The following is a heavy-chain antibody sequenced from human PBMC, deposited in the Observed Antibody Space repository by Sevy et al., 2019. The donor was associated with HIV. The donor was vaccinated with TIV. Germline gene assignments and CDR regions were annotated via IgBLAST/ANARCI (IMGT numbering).Heavy chain of an antibody. CDR3: AKDPNHSSWYGYYFDY. CDR1: GFTFSSYA. Sequence: GGSLRLSCAASGFTFSSYAMSWVRQAPGKGLEWVSAISGSGGNTYYADSVKGRFTISRDNSKNTLYLQMNSLGAEDTAVYYWAKDPNHSSWYGYYFDYWGQGTLVTVSS. D-gene: IGHD6-13*01. J-gene: IGHJ4*02. CDR2: ISGSGGNT. V-gene: IGHV3-23*01.